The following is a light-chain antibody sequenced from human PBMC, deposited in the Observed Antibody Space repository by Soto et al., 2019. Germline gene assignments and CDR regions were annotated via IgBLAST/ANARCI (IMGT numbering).Light chain of an antibody. CDR3: HQHNNWWT. CDR1: QSGSSN. CDR2: GAS. Sequence: EVVMTHSPATLSGSPGERSTLSCRDRQSGSSNLAWYQQTPGQAPRLLIYGASTRAAGIPARFCGSGSGTDFTLTITSLQSEDFGVYYCHQHNNWWTFGQGTKVDIK. V-gene: IGKV3-15*01. J-gene: IGKJ1*01.